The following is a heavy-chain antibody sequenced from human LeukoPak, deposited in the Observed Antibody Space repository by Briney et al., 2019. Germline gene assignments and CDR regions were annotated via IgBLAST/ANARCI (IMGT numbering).Heavy chain of an antibody. CDR1: GYAFTSYY. V-gene: IGHV1-2*02. Sequence: ASVKVSCKASGYAFTSYYIHWVRQAPGQGLEWMGWINPNSGATNYAQMFQGRVTMTKDTSITTAYMELSRLTPGDTAVYYCARGHPAVPAAVPDSWGQGTLVTVSS. CDR3: ARGHPAVPAAVPDS. J-gene: IGHJ4*02. D-gene: IGHD2-2*02. CDR2: INPNSGAT.